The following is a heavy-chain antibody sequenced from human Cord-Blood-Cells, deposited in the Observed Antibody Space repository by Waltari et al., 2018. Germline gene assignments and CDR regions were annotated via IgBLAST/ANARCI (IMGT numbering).Heavy chain of an antibody. CDR3: ARAPDYGDYLGSAFDY. CDR2: IYYSGST. V-gene: IGHV4-31*02. CDR1: ISSGGYY. J-gene: IGHJ4*02. Sequence: ISSGGYYWSWIRQHPGKGLEWIGYIYYSGSTYYNPSLKSRVTISVDTSKNQFSLKLSSVTAADMAVYYCARAPDYGDYLGSAFDYWGQGTLVTVSS. D-gene: IGHD4-17*01.